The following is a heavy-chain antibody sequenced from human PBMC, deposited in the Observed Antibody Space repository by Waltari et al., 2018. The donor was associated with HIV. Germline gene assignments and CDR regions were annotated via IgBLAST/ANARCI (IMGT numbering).Heavy chain of an antibody. V-gene: IGHV1-46*01. Sequence: QVQLVQSGAEVKKPGASVKVYCKASGYTFTSYYMHSVRQAPGQGLEWMGIINPTDETTSYAQKFQGRVTMTRDTSTSTVYMELSSLRSEDTAVYYCARGVPVETTMGKYYYYGMEVWGQGTTVTVSS. D-gene: IGHD5-18*01. CDR1: GYTFTSYY. J-gene: IGHJ6*02. CDR2: INPTDETT. CDR3: ARGVPVETTMGKYYYYGMEV.